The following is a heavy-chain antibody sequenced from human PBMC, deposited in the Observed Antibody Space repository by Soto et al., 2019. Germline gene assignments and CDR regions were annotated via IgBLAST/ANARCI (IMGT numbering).Heavy chain of an antibody. J-gene: IGHJ4*02. CDR1: GFTFTTYA. CDR2: ISNDGRGK. Sequence: QVQLVESGGGVVQPGRSLRLSCAASGFTFTTYAIHWVRQAPGKGLEWVAVISNDGRGKYYADSVKGRFTISRDNSKNTLYRQMNSLRSDDTAVYYCARDQCFGGGRSCYYFDFWGQGTLVTVSS. D-gene: IGHD2-15*01. CDR3: ARDQCFGGGRSCYYFDF. V-gene: IGHV3-30*04.